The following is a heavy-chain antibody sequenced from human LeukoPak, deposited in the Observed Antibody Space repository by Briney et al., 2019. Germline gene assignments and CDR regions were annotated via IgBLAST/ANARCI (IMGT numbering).Heavy chain of an antibody. CDR1: GFTFSSYA. CDR2: ISGSGGST. CDR3: AKSGDFGGSYEALAYFDY. V-gene: IGHV3-23*01. J-gene: IGHJ4*02. D-gene: IGHD1-26*01. Sequence: GGSLRLSCAASGFTFSSYAMSWVRQAPGKGLEWVSAISGSGGSTYYADSVKGRFTISRDNSKNTLYLQMNSLRAEDTAVYYCAKSGDFGGSYEALAYFDYWGQGTLVTVSS.